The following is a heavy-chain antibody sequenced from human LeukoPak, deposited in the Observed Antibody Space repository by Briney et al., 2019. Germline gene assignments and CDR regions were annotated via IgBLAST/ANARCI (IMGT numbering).Heavy chain of an antibody. CDR2: ISFDGSNR. CDR1: GFSFSGYD. CDR3: ARDGSGSYYPFDY. J-gene: IGHJ4*02. V-gene: IGHV3-30-3*01. D-gene: IGHD3-10*01. Sequence: GGSLRLSCAVSGFSFSGYDMHWVRQAPGKGLEWLAIISFDGSNRYYADSVKGRFTISRDNAKSSLYLQMNSLRDEDTAVYYCARDGSGSYYPFDYWGQGTLVTVSS.